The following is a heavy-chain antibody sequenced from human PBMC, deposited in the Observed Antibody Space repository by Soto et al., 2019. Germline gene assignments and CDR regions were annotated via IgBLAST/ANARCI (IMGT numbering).Heavy chain of an antibody. J-gene: IGHJ6*02. CDR3: AGEGTWSGYYYYGMDV. D-gene: IGHD1-1*01. V-gene: IGHV4-59*08. CDR2: IYYSGST. CDR1: GGSISSYY. Sequence: QVQLQESGPGLVKPSETLSLTCTVSGGSISSYYWSWIRQPPGTGLEWIGYIYYSGSTNYNPSLKSRVTISVDTSKNQFSLKLSSVTAADTAVYYCAGEGTWSGYYYYGMDVWGQGTTVTVSS.